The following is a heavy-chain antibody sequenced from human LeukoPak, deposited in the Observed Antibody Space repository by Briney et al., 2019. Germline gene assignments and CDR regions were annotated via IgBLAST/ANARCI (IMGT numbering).Heavy chain of an antibody. CDR1: GYSISSGYY. J-gene: IGHJ3*02. Sequence: VKPSETLSLTCAVSGYSISSGYYWGWIRQPRGKGLEWICSIYHSGITYYIPSLKCRVTISVDTSKNQFSLKLSSVTAADTAVYYCARHGGSYCGGDCYSFSGAFDIWGQGTMVTVSS. CDR3: ARHGGSYCGGDCYSFSGAFDI. CDR2: IYHSGIT. V-gene: IGHV4-38-2*01. D-gene: IGHD2-21*01.